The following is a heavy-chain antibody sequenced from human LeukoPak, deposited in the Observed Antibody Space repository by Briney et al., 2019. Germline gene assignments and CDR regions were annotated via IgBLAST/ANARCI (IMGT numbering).Heavy chain of an antibody. V-gene: IGHV4-39*01. J-gene: IGHJ4*02. CDR3: ARYHYYGSGTYYIKDYYFDY. Sequence: SETLSLTCTVSGGSISSSTYYWGWIRQPPGKGLEWIGSVYYTGSTYYNPSLKSRVTMSGDTSNNQFSLKLSSVTAADTAVYYCARYHYYGSGTYYIKDYYFDYWGQGTLVTVSS. D-gene: IGHD3-10*01. CDR1: GGSISSSTYY. CDR2: VYYTGST.